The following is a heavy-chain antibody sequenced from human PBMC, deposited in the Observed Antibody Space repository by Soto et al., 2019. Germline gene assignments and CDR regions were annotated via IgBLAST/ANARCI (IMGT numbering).Heavy chain of an antibody. Sequence: SETLSLTCAVYGGSFSGYYWSWIRQPPGKGREWIGEINHSGSTNYNPSLKSRVTISVDTSKNQFSLKVSSVTAADTAVYYCERSSYDILTGYYYYYMDVWGKGTTVTVSS. V-gene: IGHV4-34*01. J-gene: IGHJ6*03. CDR3: ERSSYDILTGYYYYYMDV. CDR1: GGSFSGYY. CDR2: INHSGST. D-gene: IGHD3-9*01.